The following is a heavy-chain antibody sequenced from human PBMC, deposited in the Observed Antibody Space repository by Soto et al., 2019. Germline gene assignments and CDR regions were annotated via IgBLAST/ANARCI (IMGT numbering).Heavy chain of an antibody. CDR2: ISGNGGDI. CDR1: GFTFRNYA. Sequence: VGSLRLSCAASGFTFRNYAMSWVRQAPGKGLEWVSRISGNGGDINYADSVKGRFTISRDNSKNTLYLQMNGLRAEDTAVYYCAKRGDIVEVSRTFVGYGMDVWGQGTTVTVSS. V-gene: IGHV3-23*01. CDR3: AKRGDIVEVSRTFVGYGMDV. D-gene: IGHD2-2*01. J-gene: IGHJ6*02.